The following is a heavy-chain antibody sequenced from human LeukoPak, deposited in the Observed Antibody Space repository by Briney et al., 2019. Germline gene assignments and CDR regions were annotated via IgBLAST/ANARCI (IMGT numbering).Heavy chain of an antibody. CDR3: VRDLDHNDFWSGYWPDALDS. D-gene: IGHD3-3*01. CDR2: LWYDGSNE. CDR1: GFTFSNYG. J-gene: IGHJ3*02. V-gene: IGHV3-33*01. Sequence: PGGSLRLSCAASGFTFSNYGMHWVRQAPGKGLEGVAVLWYDGSNEYYGDSVKGRFIISRDNSRNTLYLQMSSLRAEDTAVYYCVRDLDHNDFWSGYWPDALDSWGQGTKVFVSS.